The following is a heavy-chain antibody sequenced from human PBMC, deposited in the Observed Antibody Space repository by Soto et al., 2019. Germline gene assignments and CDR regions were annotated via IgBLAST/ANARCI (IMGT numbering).Heavy chain of an antibody. J-gene: IGHJ6*02. Sequence: QVQLVQSGAEVKKPGSSVKVSCKASGGTFSSYAISWVRQAPGQGLEWMGGIIPIFGTANYAQKFQGRVTITADKSTSTAYMELSRLRSEDTAVYSCARCTTYGDYAYGTNYYYYGMDVWGQGTTVTVSS. CDR2: IIPIFGTA. V-gene: IGHV1-69*06. CDR3: ARCTTYGDYAYGTNYYYYGMDV. CDR1: GGTFSSYA. D-gene: IGHD4-17*01.